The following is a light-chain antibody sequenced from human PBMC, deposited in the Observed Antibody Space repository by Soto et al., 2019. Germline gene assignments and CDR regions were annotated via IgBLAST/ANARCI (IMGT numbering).Light chain of an antibody. V-gene: IGKV1-39*01. CDR2: AAS. J-gene: IGKJ1*01. Sequence: DIQMTQSPSSLSASVGDRVTITCRASQSISSYLNWYQQKPGKAPKLLIYAASSLQSGVPSRFSGSGSGTEFTLTISSLQPEDFAPYYCQQSYSTPQTFGQGTKVEIK. CDR3: QQSYSTPQT. CDR1: QSISSY.